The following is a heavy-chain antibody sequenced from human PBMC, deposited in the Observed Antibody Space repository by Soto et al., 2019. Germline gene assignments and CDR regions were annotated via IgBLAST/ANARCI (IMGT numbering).Heavy chain of an antibody. CDR2: VDYSGNS. V-gene: IGHV4-59*01. CDR1: GGSINTYY. D-gene: IGHD6-19*01. CDR3: ARNWFSVGGRFHFDY. J-gene: IGHJ4*02. Sequence: SETLSLTCTVSGGSINTYYWSWIRQPPGKGLEWIGYVDYSGNSDSSPSLKSRVTISIDTSKKQVSLKLNSVTAADTAVYYCARNWFSVGGRFHFDYWGQGIPVTVSS.